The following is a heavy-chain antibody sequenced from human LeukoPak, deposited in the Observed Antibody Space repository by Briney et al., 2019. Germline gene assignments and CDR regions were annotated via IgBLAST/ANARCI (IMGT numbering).Heavy chain of an antibody. CDR1: GFTFSSYA. V-gene: IGHV3-30*04. D-gene: IGHD3-10*01. J-gene: IGHJ4*02. CDR2: ISYDGSNK. CDR3: TYGSGSYYNPVRFDY. Sequence: GGSLRLSCAASGFTFSSYAMHWVRQAPGKGLEWVAVISYDGSNKKYADSVKGRFTISRDNSKNTLYLQMNSLRAEDTAVYYCTYGSGSYYNPVRFDYWGQGTLVTVSS.